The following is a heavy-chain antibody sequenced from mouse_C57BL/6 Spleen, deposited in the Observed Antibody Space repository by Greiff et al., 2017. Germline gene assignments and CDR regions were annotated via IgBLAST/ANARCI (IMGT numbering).Heavy chain of an antibody. CDR1: GYAFSSYW. J-gene: IGHJ4*01. Sequence: QVQLQQSGAELVKPGASVKISCKASGYAFSSYWMNWVKQRPGKGLEWIGQIYPGDGDPSYNGKFKGKATLTADKYSSTAYMQLSSLTSEDSAVYFCASKRGVYYGSTSGAMDYGGQGTSVTVSS. CDR2: IYPGDGDP. CDR3: ASKRGVYYGSTSGAMDY. D-gene: IGHD1-1*01. V-gene: IGHV1-80*01.